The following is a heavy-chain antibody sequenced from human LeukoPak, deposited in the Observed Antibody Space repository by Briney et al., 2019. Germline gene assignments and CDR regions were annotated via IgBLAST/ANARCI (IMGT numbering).Heavy chain of an antibody. J-gene: IGHJ5*02. V-gene: IGHV3-23*01. CDR3: AKRHYYYGSGSPNWFDP. Sequence: GGSLRLSCAGSGFTFSSYAMSWVRQAPGKGVEWVSAISGSGGSTYYADSVKGRFTISRDNSKNTLYLQMNSLRAEDTAVYYCAKRHYYYGSGSPNWFDPWGQGTLVTVSS. CDR1: GFTFSSYA. D-gene: IGHD3-10*01. CDR2: ISGSGGST.